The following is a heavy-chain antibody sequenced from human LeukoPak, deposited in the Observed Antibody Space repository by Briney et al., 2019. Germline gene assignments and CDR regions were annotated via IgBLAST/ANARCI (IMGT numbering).Heavy chain of an antibody. Sequence: SETLSLTCTVSGVSISTYSWSWIRQSPGKALEWIGYIYYSGTTNYNPSLKSRLTISVDASKNQFSLKLSSVTAADTAVYYCAGDSSGWSGWFDPWGQGTLVTVSS. CDR3: AGDSSGWSGWFDP. CDR1: GVSISTYS. CDR2: IYYSGTT. D-gene: IGHD6-19*01. J-gene: IGHJ5*02. V-gene: IGHV4-59*01.